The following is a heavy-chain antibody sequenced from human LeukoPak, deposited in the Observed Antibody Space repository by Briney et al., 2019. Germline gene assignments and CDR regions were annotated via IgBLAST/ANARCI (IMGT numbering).Heavy chain of an antibody. CDR3: ANYYFDY. Sequence: SGGSLRLSCAASGFSFSSYAMNWVRQAPGKGLEWVSGISPSGSSTNYADSVKGRFTISRDNSKNTLYLQMNSLRAEDTAVYYCANYYFDYWGQGTLVTVSS. V-gene: IGHV3-23*01. CDR2: ISPSGSST. J-gene: IGHJ4*02. CDR1: GFSFSSYA.